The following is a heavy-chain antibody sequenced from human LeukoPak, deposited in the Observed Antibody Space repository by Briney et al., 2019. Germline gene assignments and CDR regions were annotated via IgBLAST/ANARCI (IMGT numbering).Heavy chain of an antibody. D-gene: IGHD3-3*01. J-gene: IGHJ5*02. CDR3: ARSITIFGVADNWFDP. CDR1: GYTFTGYY. Sequence: GSVKASCKASGYTFTGYYMHWVRQAPGQGLEWMGWINPNSGGTNYAQKFQGRVTMTRDTSISTAYMELSRLRSDDTAVYYCARSITIFGVADNWFDPWGQGTLVTVSS. V-gene: IGHV1-2*02. CDR2: INPNSGGT.